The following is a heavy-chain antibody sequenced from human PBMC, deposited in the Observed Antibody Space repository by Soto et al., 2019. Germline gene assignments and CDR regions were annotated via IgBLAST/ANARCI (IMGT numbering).Heavy chain of an antibody. Sequence: GGSLRLSCAASGFTFSDYYMSWIRQAPGKGLEWISYISSSGRTIYYADSVKGRFTISRDNAKNSLSLQMNSLRVEDTAMYYCAKAGYCSGGSCYSAPFDIWGQGTMVTVS. CDR1: GFTFSDYY. J-gene: IGHJ3*02. CDR3: AKAGYCSGGSCYSAPFDI. D-gene: IGHD2-15*01. CDR2: ISSSGRTI. V-gene: IGHV3-11*01.